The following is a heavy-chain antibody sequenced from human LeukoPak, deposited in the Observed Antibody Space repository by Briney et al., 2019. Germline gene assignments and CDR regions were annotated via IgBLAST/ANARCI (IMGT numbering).Heavy chain of an antibody. CDR1: GSSFTTYW. V-gene: IGHV5-51*01. D-gene: IGHD6-19*01. CDR2: IYPGDSDS. Sequence: GASLKISCKGSGSSFTTYWLGWVRPMPGKGLEWMGIIYPGDSDSRYRPSFQGQVTISADKSISTAYLQWSSLKASDSAMYYCATGAIGVAGPHYWGQGTLLTVSS. J-gene: IGHJ4*02. CDR3: ATGAIGVAGPHY.